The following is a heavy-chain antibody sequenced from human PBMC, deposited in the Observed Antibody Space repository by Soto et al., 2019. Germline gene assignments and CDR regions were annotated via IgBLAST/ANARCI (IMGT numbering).Heavy chain of an antibody. CDR3: ARDLSGSYSYWYFDL. Sequence: ASVKVSCKASGYTFTSYYMHWVRQAPGQGLEWMGIINPSGGSTSYAQKFQGRVTMTRDTSTSTVYMELSSLRSEDTAVYYIARDLSGSYSYWYFDLWGRGTLVTVSS. CDR1: GYTFTSYY. V-gene: IGHV1-46*03. D-gene: IGHD1-26*01. CDR2: INPSGGST. J-gene: IGHJ2*01.